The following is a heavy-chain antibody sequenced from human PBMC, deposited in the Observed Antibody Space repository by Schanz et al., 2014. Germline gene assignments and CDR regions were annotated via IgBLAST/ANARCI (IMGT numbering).Heavy chain of an antibody. CDR1: GYTFPSYG. D-gene: IGHD7-27*01. CDR2: INTNTGNP. V-gene: IGHV7-4-1*02. J-gene: IGHJ4*02. Sequence: QLVQSGSEFRKPGASVKVSCKASGYTFPSYGISWVRQAPGQGLEWMGWINTNTGNPTYAQGFTGRFVFSLDTSVSTAYLQISFLKADDTAVFFCARGEANWGQYWGQGTLVTVSS. CDR3: ARGEANWGQY.